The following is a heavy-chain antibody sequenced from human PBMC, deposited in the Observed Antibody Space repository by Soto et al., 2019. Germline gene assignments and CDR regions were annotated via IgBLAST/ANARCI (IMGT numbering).Heavy chain of an antibody. Sequence: ASVKVSCKASGYTFTSYAMHWVRQAPGQRLEWMGWINAGNGNTKYSQKFQGRVTITRDTSASTAYMELSSLRSEDTAVYYCARDQRSPAAFDIWGQGAMVTVSS. V-gene: IGHV1-3*01. CDR2: INAGNGNT. D-gene: IGHD2-2*01. J-gene: IGHJ3*02. CDR1: GYTFTSYA. CDR3: ARDQRSPAAFDI.